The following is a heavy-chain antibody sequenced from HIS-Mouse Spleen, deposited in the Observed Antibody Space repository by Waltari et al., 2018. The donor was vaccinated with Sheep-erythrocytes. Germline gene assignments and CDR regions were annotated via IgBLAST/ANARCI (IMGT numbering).Heavy chain of an antibody. CDR3: ARGHPDYGDYDAFDI. J-gene: IGHJ3*02. CDR1: GFTVSSNY. V-gene: IGHV3-53*01. CDR2: IYSVGSK. Sequence: EVQLVESGGGLIQPGGSLRLSCAASGFTVSSNYMSWVRQAPGKGLEWGSVIYSVGSKTYADSVKGRFTIASDNSKNTLYLQMSSLRAEDTAVYYCARGHPDYGDYDAFDIWGQGTMVTVSS. D-gene: IGHD4-17*01.